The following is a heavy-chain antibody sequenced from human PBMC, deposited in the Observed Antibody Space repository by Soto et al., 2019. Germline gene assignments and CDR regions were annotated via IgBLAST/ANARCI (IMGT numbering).Heavy chain of an antibody. D-gene: IGHD6-6*01. CDR2: INHSGST. CDR3: ARGRGQLVPTFFDY. Sequence: SETLSLTCAVYGGSFSGYYWSWIRQPPGKGLEWIGEINHSGSTNYNPSLKSRVTISVDTSKNQFSLKPSSVTAADTAVYYCARGRGQLVPTFFDYWGQGTLVTVSS. V-gene: IGHV4-34*01. CDR1: GGSFSGYY. J-gene: IGHJ4*02.